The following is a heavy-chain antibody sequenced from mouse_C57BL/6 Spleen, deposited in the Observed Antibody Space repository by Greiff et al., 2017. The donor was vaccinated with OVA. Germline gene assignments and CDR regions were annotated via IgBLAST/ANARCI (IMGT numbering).Heavy chain of an antibody. V-gene: IGHV1-18*01. CDR3: ARKDYDYPYAMDY. Sequence: VQLKQSGPELVKPGASVKIPCKASGYTFTDYNMDWVKQSHGKSLEWIGDINPNNGGTIYNQKFKGKATLTVDKSSSTAYMELRSLTSEDTAVYYCARKDYDYPYAMDYWGQGTSVTVSS. CDR2: INPNNGGT. D-gene: IGHD2-4*01. J-gene: IGHJ4*01. CDR1: GYTFTDYN.